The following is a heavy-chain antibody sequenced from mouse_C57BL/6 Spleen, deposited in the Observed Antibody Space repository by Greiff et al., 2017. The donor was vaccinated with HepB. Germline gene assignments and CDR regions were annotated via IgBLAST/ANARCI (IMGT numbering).Heavy chain of an antibody. V-gene: IGHV1-82*01. J-gene: IGHJ2*01. CDR1: GYAFSSSW. CDR3: ARKLYYGSSFDY. D-gene: IGHD1-1*01. Sequence: VKLQESGPELVKPGASVKISCKASGYAFSSSWMNWVKQRPGKGLEWIGRIYPGDGDTNYNGKFKGKATLTADKSSSTAYMQLSSLTSEDSAVYFCARKLYYGSSFDYWGQGTTLTVSS. CDR2: IYPGDGDT.